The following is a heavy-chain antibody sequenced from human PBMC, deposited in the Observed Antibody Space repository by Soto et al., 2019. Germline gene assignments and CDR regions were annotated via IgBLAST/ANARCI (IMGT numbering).Heavy chain of an antibody. Sequence: GESLKISCKGSGYSFTSYWIGWVRQMPGKGLEWMGIIYPGDSDTRYSPSFQGQVTISADKSISTAYLQWISLKASDTAMYYCARQSYYYDSSGSYYYDSSGDSGYFQHWGQGSLVTVSS. CDR2: IYPGDSDT. J-gene: IGHJ1*01. V-gene: IGHV5-51*01. CDR1: GYSFTSYW. D-gene: IGHD3-22*01. CDR3: ARQSYYYDSSGSYYYDSSGDSGYFQH.